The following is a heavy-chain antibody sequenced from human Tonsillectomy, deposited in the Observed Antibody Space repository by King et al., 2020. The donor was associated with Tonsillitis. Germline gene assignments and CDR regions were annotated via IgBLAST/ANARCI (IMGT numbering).Heavy chain of an antibody. CDR3: ASYYDSSGSSGFDY. D-gene: IGHD3-22*01. J-gene: IGHJ4*02. CDR2: IKQDGSEK. CDR1: GYPFITFW. Sequence: VQLVESGGGLVQPGGSLGLSCEASGYPFITFWLTGARRPHGRGRGWGAKIKQDGSEKSSMDSVRGRFTFPRDNAKNSLYLQMKSLGAEDTAVYYCASYYDSSGSSGFDYWGQGTLVTVSS. V-gene: IGHV3-7*01.